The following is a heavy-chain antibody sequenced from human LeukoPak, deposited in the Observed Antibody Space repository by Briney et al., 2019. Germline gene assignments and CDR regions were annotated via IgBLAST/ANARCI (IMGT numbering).Heavy chain of an antibody. CDR1: GFTFSSYA. V-gene: IGHV3-21*01. J-gene: IGHJ4*02. CDR3: AKDHYWSIDY. Sequence: PGGSLRLSCAASGFTFSSYAMNWVRQAPGKGLEWVSSISSSGRHIYYADSVKGRFTISRDIAKNTLYLQMNSLRAEGTGVYYCAKDHYWSIDYWGRGTLVTVSS. CDR2: ISSSGRHI. D-gene: IGHD3-3*01.